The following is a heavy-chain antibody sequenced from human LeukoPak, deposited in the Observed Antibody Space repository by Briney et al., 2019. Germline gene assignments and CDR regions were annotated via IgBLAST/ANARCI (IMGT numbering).Heavy chain of an antibody. CDR3: AKVDCSTVSCFRFFDS. CDR1: GLTFDDYA. D-gene: IGHD2-2*01. CDR2: IGWSGGGA. V-gene: IGHV3-9*01. Sequence: GGSLRLSCAASGLTFDDYAMHWVRQVPGKGLEWVSGIGWSGGGAVYSDSVKGRFTISRDNAKNSLYLQMDSLRPEDTALYYCAKVDCSTVSCFRFFDSWGQGSLVTVSS. J-gene: IGHJ4*02.